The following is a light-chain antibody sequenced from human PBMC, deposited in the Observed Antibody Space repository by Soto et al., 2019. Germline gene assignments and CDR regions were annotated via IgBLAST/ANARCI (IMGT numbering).Light chain of an antibody. J-gene: IGKJ2*01. V-gene: IGKV3-20*01. Sequence: EIVLTQSPGTLSLSPGERGTLSCRASQRISSTHLAWYQQKPGQAPRLLIYGASSRATGIPDRFSGRGSGTDFTLAIGRLEPEDFAMYHCQQHGSSPMYTFGQGTKLEIK. CDR2: GAS. CDR1: QRISSTH. CDR3: QQHGSSPMYT.